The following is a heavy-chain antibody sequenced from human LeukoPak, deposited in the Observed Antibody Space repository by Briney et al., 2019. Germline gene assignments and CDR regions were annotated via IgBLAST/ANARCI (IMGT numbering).Heavy chain of an antibody. V-gene: IGHV4-59*01. CDR2: IYYTGTT. CDR3: VRLLPNTLPGLPYNYHYLDV. Sequence: PSETLSLTCTVSGGSMIRYYWGWIRQPPGKGLEWIGYIYYTGTTLFGTSLSSRVSMSVDTSRNHFSLRLNSVTAADTAVYYCVRLLPNTLPGLPYNYHYLDVWGKGTTVTVSS. D-gene: IGHD2-15*01. J-gene: IGHJ6*03. CDR1: GGSMIRYY.